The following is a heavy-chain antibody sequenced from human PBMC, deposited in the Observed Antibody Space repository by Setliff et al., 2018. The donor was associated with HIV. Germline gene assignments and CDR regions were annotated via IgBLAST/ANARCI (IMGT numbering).Heavy chain of an antibody. J-gene: IGHJ4*02. D-gene: IGHD3-10*01. Sequence: PSETLSLTCTVSGGSISSGSYYWSWIRQPAGKGLEWIGHIYTSGSTNYNPSLKSRVTISVDTSKNQFSLKLSSVTAADTAVYYCAVWVDYGSGRDYFDYWGQGTLVTVSS. CDR2: IYTSGST. CDR1: GGSISSGSYY. V-gene: IGHV4-61*09. CDR3: AVWVDYGSGRDYFDY.